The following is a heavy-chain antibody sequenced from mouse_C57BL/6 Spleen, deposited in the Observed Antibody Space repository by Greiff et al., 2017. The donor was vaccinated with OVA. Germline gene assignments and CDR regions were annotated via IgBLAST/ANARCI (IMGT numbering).Heavy chain of an antibody. D-gene: IGHD2-3*01. J-gene: IGHJ3*01. V-gene: IGHV3-1*01. CDR3: AGEDGYYGAWFAY. Sequence: EVQRVESGPGMVKPSQSLSLTCTVTGYSITSGYDWHWIRHFPGNKLEWMGYLSYSGSTNYNPSLKSRISITHDPSKNHFFLKLNTVTTEETAAYYCAGEDGYYGAWFAYWGQGTLVTVSA. CDR1: GYSITSGYD. CDR2: LSYSGST.